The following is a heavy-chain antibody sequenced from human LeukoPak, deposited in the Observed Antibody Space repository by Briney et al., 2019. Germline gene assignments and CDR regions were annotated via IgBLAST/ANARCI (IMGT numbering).Heavy chain of an antibody. CDR3: AHDSSYYGMDV. CDR2: IYYSGST. V-gene: IGHV4-59*08. CDR1: GGSISSYY. J-gene: IGHJ6*02. Sequence: SETLSLTCTVSGGSISSYYWSWIRQLPGKGLEWIGYIYYSGSTNYNPSLKSRVTISVDTSKNQFSLKLSSVTAADTAVYYCAHDSSYYGMDVWGQGTTVTVSS.